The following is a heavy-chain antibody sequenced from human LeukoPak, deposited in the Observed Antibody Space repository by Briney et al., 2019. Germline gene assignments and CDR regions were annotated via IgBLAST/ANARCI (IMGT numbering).Heavy chain of an antibody. CDR3: ARERYYGSGSYVYYYYMDV. D-gene: IGHD3-10*01. CDR1: GFTFSSYS. CDR2: ISSSSSTI. J-gene: IGHJ6*03. V-gene: IGHV3-48*01. Sequence: GGSLRLSCAASGFTFSSYSMNWVRQAPGKGLEWVSYISSSSSTIYYADSVKGRFTISRDNAKNSLYLQMNSLRAADTAVYYCARERYYGSGSYVYYYYMDVWGKGTTVTISS.